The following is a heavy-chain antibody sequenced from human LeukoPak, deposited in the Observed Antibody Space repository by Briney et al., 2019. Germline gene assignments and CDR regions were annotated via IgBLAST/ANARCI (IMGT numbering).Heavy chain of an antibody. CDR2: FYPEDGET. J-gene: IGHJ4*02. D-gene: IGHD1-1*01. CDR3: ATPPTLGARTTVDY. Sequence: SSVKVPCKVSGYTLTELSMHWVRQPPGKGLEWMGGFYPEDGETIYAQKSQGRVTMTEDTSTDTAYMELSSLRSEDTAVYYCATPPTLGARTTVDYWGQGTLVTVSS. V-gene: IGHV1-24*01. CDR1: GYTLTELS.